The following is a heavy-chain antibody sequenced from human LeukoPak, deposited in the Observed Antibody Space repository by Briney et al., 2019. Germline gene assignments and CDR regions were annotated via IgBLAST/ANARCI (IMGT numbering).Heavy chain of an antibody. CDR3: AKGGDYGFSYFDY. V-gene: IGHV3-53*01. D-gene: IGHD4-17*01. CDR2: IYSDNT. J-gene: IGHJ4*02. CDR1: GFTVSSNS. Sequence: GRSLRLSCTVSGFTVSSNSMSWVRQAPGKGLEWVSFIYSDNTHYSDSVKGRFTISRDNAMNSLYLQIHSLRAEDTALYYCAKGGDYGFSYFDYWGQGTLVTVSS.